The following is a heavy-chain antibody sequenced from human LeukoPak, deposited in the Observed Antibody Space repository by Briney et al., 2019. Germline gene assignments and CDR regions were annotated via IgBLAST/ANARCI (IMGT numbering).Heavy chain of an antibody. J-gene: IGHJ4*02. V-gene: IGHV1-18*01. D-gene: IGHD5-12*01. CDR1: GFTFTNYG. CDR3: ARDSWARAYDIDY. Sequence: GASVKVSCKASGFTFTNYGISWVRQAPGQGLEWMAWISVDNGNTNYIQNLQGRLTLTTDTSTSTAYMELRNLRSDDTAVYYCARDSWARAYDIDYWGQGTLVTVSS. CDR2: ISVDNGNT.